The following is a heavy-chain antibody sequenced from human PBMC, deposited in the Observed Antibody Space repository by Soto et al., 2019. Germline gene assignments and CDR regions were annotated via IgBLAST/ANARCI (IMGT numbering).Heavy chain of an antibody. CDR3: AKDINPNLDPYYYYCYMDV. CDR2: ISWNSGSI. J-gene: IGHJ6*03. V-gene: IGHV3-9*01. CDR1: GFTFDDYA. Sequence: EVQLVESGGGLVQPGRSLRLSCAASGFTFDDYAMHWVRQAPGKGLEWVSGISWNSGSIGYADSVKGRFTISRDNAKNSLYLQMNSLRAEDTALYYCAKDINPNLDPYYYYCYMDVWGKGTTVTVSS. D-gene: IGHD7-27*01.